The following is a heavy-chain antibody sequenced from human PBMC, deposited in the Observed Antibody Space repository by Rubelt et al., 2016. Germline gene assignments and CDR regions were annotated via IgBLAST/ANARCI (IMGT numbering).Heavy chain of an antibody. J-gene: IGHJ4*02. CDR2: ISANNGDT. CDR3: ATGFKTFSYYYDSSGYYPWYFDY. Sequence: GLEWMGWISANNGDTDYAQKVQGRVTLTTDKSTSTAYMELRSLRSDDTAVYYCATGFKTFSYYYDSSGYYPWYFDYWGQGTLVTVSS. V-gene: IGHV1-18*01. D-gene: IGHD3-22*01.